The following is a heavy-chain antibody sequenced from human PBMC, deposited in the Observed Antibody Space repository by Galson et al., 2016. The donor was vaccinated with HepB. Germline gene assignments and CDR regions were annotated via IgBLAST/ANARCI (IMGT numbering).Heavy chain of an antibody. CDR1: GFVFSNFG. J-gene: IGHJ4*02. D-gene: IGHD1-1*01. CDR2: ISTRRTT. Sequence: SLRLSCAASGFVFSNFGLSWVRQAPEKGLEWVASISTRRTTYYSDSVQGRFTISRDNSNNTLYLQMNGLRAEDMAVYYCAKERLVRRIFDHWGQGTLLTVSS. CDR3: AKERLVRRIFDH. V-gene: IGHV3-23*01.